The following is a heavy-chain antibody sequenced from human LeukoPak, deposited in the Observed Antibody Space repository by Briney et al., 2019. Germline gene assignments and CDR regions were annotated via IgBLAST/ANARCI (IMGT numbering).Heavy chain of an antibody. V-gene: IGHV1-18*01. CDR2: ISAYNGNT. CDR3: ARERGDTAMVYFDY. CDR1: GYTFTSYG. Sequence: AASVKVSCKASGYTFTSYGISWVRQAPGQGLEWMGWISAYNGNTNYAQKLQGRVTMTTDTSTSTAYMELRSLRSDDTAVYYCARERGDTAMVYFDYWGQGTLVTVSS. D-gene: IGHD5-18*01. J-gene: IGHJ4*02.